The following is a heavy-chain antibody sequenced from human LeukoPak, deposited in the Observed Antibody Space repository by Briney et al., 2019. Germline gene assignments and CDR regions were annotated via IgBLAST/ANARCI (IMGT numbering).Heavy chain of an antibody. J-gene: IGHJ4*01. CDR2: IAYDGSIK. Sequence: GRSLRLSCAASGFTFSRFGMHWVRQAPGKGLEWLAVIAYDGSIKHYADSVKGRFTISRDNSKNTLYLQMNTLRAEDTAIYYCAKETHPYSSSSDDYWGHGTLVTVSS. V-gene: IGHV3-30*18. CDR3: AKETHPYSSSSDDY. D-gene: IGHD6-6*01. CDR1: GFTFSRFG.